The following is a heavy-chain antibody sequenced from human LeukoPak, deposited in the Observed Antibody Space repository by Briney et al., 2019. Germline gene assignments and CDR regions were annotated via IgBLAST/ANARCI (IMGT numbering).Heavy chain of an antibody. V-gene: IGHV1-8*01. Sequence: GASEKVSCKASGYTFNSYDINWVRQAPGQGLEWMGWMNPTSGHTGYVQKFQGRITMTRDTSVSTAYMELNSLTSEDTAVYYCARSPVGVRKKHDLWGQGTLVIVSS. CDR3: ARSPVGVRKKHDL. D-gene: IGHD3-10*01. J-gene: IGHJ5*02. CDR1: GYTFNSYD. CDR2: MNPTSGHT.